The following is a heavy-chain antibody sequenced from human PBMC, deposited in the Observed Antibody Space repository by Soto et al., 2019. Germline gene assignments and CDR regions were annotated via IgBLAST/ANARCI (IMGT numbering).Heavy chain of an antibody. CDR2: IYYSGST. J-gene: IGHJ3*02. CDR1: GGSVSSGAYY. D-gene: IGHD5-12*01. CDR3: ARARLRAVYAFDI. V-gene: IGHV4-31*03. Sequence: QVQLQESDAGLVKASQTLSLTCTVSGGSVSSGAYYWTWIRQRPGKGLEWIGYIYYSGSTYYSPSIKSRIYISLDTSKNQFSLRLSSVTAADTAMYYCARARLRAVYAFDIWGQGTMVTVSS.